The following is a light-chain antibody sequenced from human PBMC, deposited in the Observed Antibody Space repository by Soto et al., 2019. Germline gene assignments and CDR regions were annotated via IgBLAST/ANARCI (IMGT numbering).Light chain of an antibody. CDR1: SSDVGSYNL. CDR3: CSYAGSSTFYVV. CDR2: EVS. Sequence: QSALTQPASVSGSPGQSITISCTGTSSDVGSYNLVSWYQQDPGKAPKLMIYEVSKRPSGVSNRFSGSKSGNTASLTISGLQAEDEADYYCCSYAGSSTFYVVFGGGTKLTVL. V-gene: IGLV2-23*02. J-gene: IGLJ2*01.